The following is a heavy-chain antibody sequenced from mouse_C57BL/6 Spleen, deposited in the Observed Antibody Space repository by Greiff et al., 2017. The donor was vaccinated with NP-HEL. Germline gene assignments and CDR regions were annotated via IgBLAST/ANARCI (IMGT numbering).Heavy chain of an antibody. CDR2: ISSGGSYT. Sequence: EVKLVESGGDLVKPGGSLKLSCAASGFTFSSYGMSWVRQTPDKRLEWVATISSGGSYTYYPDSVKGRFTISRDNAKNTLYLQMSSLKSEDTAMYYCASHYGYDHWFAYWGQGTLVTVSA. CDR1: GFTFSSYG. D-gene: IGHD2-2*01. CDR3: ASHYGYDHWFAY. J-gene: IGHJ3*01. V-gene: IGHV5-6*01.